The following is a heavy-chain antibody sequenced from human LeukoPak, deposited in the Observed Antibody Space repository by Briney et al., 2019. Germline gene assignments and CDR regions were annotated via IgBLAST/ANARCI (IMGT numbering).Heavy chain of an antibody. J-gene: IGHJ4*02. CDR2: ISWDGGST. CDR3: AKDVNENIAAAGHFDY. D-gene: IGHD6-25*01. CDR1: GFTFDDYT. Sequence: GGSLRLSCAASGFTFDDYTMHWVRQAPGKGLEWVSLISWDGGSTYYADSVKGRFTISRDNSKNSLYLQMNSLRTEDTALYYCAKDVNENIAAAGHFDYWGQGTLVTVSS. V-gene: IGHV3-43*01.